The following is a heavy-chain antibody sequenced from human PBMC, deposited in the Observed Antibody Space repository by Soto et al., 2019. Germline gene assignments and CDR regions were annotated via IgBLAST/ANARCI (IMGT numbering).Heavy chain of an antibody. J-gene: IGHJ4*02. CDR1: GFTFSANA. CDR3: ARDKIEGAHEYLDA. V-gene: IGHV3-30-3*01. CDR2: IAYDGTIK. D-gene: IGHD1-26*01. Sequence: QEQLVESGGDVVQPGRSLTLSCAASGFTFSANAMHWVRQAPGKGLEWVAVIAYDGTIKIYRDSVKGRFTISRDESKSTLYLQMNSLGPEDTAVYYCARDKIEGAHEYLDAWGQGTLVSVSS.